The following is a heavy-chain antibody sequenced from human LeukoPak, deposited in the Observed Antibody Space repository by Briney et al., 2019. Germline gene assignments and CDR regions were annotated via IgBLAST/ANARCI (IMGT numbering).Heavy chain of an antibody. D-gene: IGHD6-13*01. V-gene: IGHV4-59*01. CDR3: ARVGGGSSWTYYYYYGMDV. Sequence: SETLSLTCTVSGGSIRSYYGSGLRQPPGKAREGLGYIYYSESTNYNPSLKRRVTIYVATSKSPFSLRLSSVTAADTAVYYWARVGGGSSWTYYYYYGMDVWGQGTTVTVSS. J-gene: IGHJ6*02. CDR2: IYYSEST. CDR1: GGSIRSYY.